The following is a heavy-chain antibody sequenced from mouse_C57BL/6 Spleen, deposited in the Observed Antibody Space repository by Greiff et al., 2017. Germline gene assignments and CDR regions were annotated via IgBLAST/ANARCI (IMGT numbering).Heavy chain of an antibody. CDR2: IDPSDSYT. D-gene: IGHD3-2*02. V-gene: IGHV1-69*01. CDR1: GYTFTSYW. J-gene: IGHJ2*01. CDR3: ARGGGTAQVFDY. Sequence: QVQLQQPGAELVMPGASVKLSCKASGYTFTSYWMHWVKQRPGQGLAWIGEIDPSDSYTNYNQKFKGKSTLTVDKSSSTAYMQLSSLTSEDSAVYYCARGGGTAQVFDYWGQGTTLTVSS.